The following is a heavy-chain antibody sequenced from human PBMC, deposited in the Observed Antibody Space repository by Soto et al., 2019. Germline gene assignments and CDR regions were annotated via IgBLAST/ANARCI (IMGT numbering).Heavy chain of an antibody. CDR2: IWYDGSNK. CDR3: ARAHSSGYLHYYYGLDV. Sequence: QVQLVESGGGVVQPGRSLRLSCAASGFTFSSYGMHWVRQAPGKGLEWVAVIWYDGSNKYYADSVKGRFTISRDNSKNTLFLQMNSLRPEDTAVYYCARAHSSGYLHYYYGLDVWGQGTTVTVSS. V-gene: IGHV3-33*01. D-gene: IGHD3-22*01. CDR1: GFTFSSYG. J-gene: IGHJ6*02.